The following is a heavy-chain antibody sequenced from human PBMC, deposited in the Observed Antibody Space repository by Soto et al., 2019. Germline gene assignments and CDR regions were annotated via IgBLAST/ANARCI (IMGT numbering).Heavy chain of an antibody. D-gene: IGHD1-26*01. V-gene: IGHV4-34*01. Sequence: SETLSLTCAVYGGSFSGYYWSWIRQPPGKGLEWIGEINHSGSTNYNPSLKSRVTISVDTSKNQFSLKLSSVTAADTAVYYCARGPYSDPWGQGTLVTVSS. CDR1: GGSFSGYY. J-gene: IGHJ5*02. CDR2: INHSGST. CDR3: ARGPYSDP.